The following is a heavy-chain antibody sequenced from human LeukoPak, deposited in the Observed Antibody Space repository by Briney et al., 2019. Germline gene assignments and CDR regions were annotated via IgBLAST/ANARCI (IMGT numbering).Heavy chain of an antibody. D-gene: IGHD3-10*01. J-gene: IGHJ4*02. CDR1: GGSFSGYY. V-gene: IGHV4-34*01. Sequence: SETLSLTCAVYGGSFSGYYWSWIRQPPGKGLEWIGEINHSGSTNYNPSLKSRVTISVDTSKNQFSLKLSSVTAADTAVYYCARDRPYGSGVDYWGQGTLVTVSS. CDR2: INHSGST. CDR3: ARDRPYGSGVDY.